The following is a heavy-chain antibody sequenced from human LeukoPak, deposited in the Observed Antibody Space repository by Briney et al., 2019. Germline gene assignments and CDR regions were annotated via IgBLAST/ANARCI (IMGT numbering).Heavy chain of an antibody. CDR1: GFTFSSYA. J-gene: IGHJ4*02. CDR3: ARGYYYADY. V-gene: IGHV3-23*01. CDR2: ISGSGGST. D-gene: IGHD3-10*01. Sequence: GGSLRLSCAASGFTFSSYAMSWVRQAPGKGLEWVSAISGSGGSTYYADSVKGRFTISRDNAKNSLYLQMNSLRAEDTAVYYCARGYYYADYWGQGTLVTVSS.